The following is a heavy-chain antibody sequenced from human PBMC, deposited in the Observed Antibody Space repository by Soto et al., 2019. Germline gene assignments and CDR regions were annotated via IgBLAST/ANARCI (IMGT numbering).Heavy chain of an antibody. V-gene: IGHV4-59*08. CDR1: GFSISPYY. J-gene: IGHJ4*02. Sequence: SETLSLTCPVSGFSISPYYWSWIRQPPGKGLEWVGYIYYGGSTSYNPSLKSRVTISVDTSKNQFSLKLSSVTAADTAVYYCARIYYDSVFDYWGQGTLVTVSS. CDR2: IYYGGST. CDR3: ARIYYDSVFDY. D-gene: IGHD3-22*01.